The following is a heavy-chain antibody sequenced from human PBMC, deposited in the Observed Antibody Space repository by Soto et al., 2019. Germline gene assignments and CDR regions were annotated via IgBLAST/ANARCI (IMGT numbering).Heavy chain of an antibody. J-gene: IGHJ4*02. CDR2: ISYDGSNK. Sequence: GGSLRLSCAASGFTFSSYGMHWVRQAPGKGLEWVAVISYDGSNKYYADSVKGRFTISRDNSKNTLYLQMNSLRAEDTAVYYCARGWDSPYYFDYWGQGTLVTVSS. CDR3: ARGWDSPYYFDY. CDR1: GFTFSSYG. D-gene: IGHD1-26*01. V-gene: IGHV3-30*03.